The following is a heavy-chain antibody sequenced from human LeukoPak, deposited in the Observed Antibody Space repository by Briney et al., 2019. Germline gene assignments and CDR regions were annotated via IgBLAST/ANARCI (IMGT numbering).Heavy chain of an antibody. D-gene: IGHD3-22*01. J-gene: IGHJ4*02. CDR2: ISGGGGGTT. Sequence: GGSLRLSCAASGFTFSNYAMSWVRQAPGKGLEWVSGISGGGGGTTSYTDSVKGRFTISRDNSKNTLFLQMNSLRADDTAVYYCAKDPSYEWGQGTLVTVSS. CDR1: GFTFSNYA. CDR3: AKDPSYE. V-gene: IGHV3-23*01.